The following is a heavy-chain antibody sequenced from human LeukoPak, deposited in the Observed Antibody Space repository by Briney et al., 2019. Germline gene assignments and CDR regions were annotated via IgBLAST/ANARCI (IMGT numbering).Heavy chain of an antibody. J-gene: IGHJ6*02. D-gene: IGHD6-13*01. CDR1: GFTFSSYE. V-gene: IGHV3-48*03. CDR3: ARGSSSWDYYYYGMDV. Sequence: GGSLRLSCAASGFTFSSYEMNWVRQAPGKGLEWVSYISSSGSTIYYADSVKGRFTISRDNAKNSLYLQMNSLRAEDTAVYYCARGSSSWDYYYYGMDVWGQGTTATISS. CDR2: ISSSGSTI.